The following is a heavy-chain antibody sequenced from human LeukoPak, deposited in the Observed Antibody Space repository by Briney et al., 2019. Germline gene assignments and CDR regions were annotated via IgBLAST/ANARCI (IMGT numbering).Heavy chain of an antibody. CDR3: ARSTGSYDSSGLMPMYAFDI. CDR2: ISYDGSNK. J-gene: IGHJ3*02. D-gene: IGHD3-22*01. CDR1: GFTFSSYA. V-gene: IGHV3-30-3*01. Sequence: GGSLRLSCAASGFTFSSYAMHWVRQAPGKGLEWVAVISYDGSNKYYADSVKGRFTISRDNSKNTLYLQMNSLRAEDTAVYYCARSTGSYDSSGLMPMYAFDIWGQGTMVTVSS.